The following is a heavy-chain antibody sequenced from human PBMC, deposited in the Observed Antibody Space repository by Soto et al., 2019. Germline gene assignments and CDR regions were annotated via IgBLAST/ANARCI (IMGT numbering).Heavy chain of an antibody. CDR2: IWNDGTNK. V-gene: IGHV3-33*03. Sequence: QVQLVESGGGVVQPGRSLRLSCAASGFTFSNYGMHWVRQAPGKGVEWVAVIWNDGTNKYYVDSVRGRFTISRDDSMNTLYLEMNSLRAEDTGVYHCAKDMAAAAHQGDAFDIWGLGTMVSVSA. CDR1: GFTFSNYG. J-gene: IGHJ3*02. CDR3: AKDMAAAAHQGDAFDI. D-gene: IGHD6-13*01.